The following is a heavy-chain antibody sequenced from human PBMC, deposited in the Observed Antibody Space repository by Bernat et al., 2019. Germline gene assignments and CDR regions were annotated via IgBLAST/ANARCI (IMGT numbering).Heavy chain of an antibody. Sequence: QVQLQESGPGLVRPSETLSLTCTVSGGSISTYYWSWIRQPPGKRLEWIGSIYYSGSTNYNPSLKSRVTISVDSSKNQFSLKLSSVTTADTAMYYCARGDPRYDYWGQGTLVTVSS. J-gene: IGHJ4*02. CDR3: ARGDPRYDY. CDR2: IYYSGST. V-gene: IGHV4-59*01. CDR1: GGSISTYY. D-gene: IGHD1-26*01.